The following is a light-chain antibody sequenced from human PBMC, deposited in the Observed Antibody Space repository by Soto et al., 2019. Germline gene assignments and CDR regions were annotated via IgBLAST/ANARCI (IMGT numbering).Light chain of an antibody. CDR3: SSYAGSNVYV. J-gene: IGLJ1*01. Sequence: QSVLTQPPSASGSPGQSVTISCTGTSSDVGDYSSVSWYQQYPGKAPKVIIYEVRKRPSGVPDRFSGSKSGNTASLTVSGLRAEDEADYYGSSYAGSNVYVFGTGTKVTVL. V-gene: IGLV2-8*01. CDR1: SSDVGDYSS. CDR2: EVR.